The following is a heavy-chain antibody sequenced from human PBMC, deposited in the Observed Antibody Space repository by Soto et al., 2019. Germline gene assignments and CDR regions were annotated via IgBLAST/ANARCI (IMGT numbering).Heavy chain of an antibody. V-gene: IGHV1-18*01. CDR1: GYPFHTYG. CDR3: ALFPHDVCPRYLQAP. J-gene: IGHJ1*01. D-gene: IGHD2-21*01. CDR2: ISAYDGKT. Sequence: ASVKVSCKASGYPFHTYGINWVRQAPGQGLELMGWISAYDGKTTYAEKFQDRLTLTTDRSASTAYMELTSLRADDTAVYYCALFPHDVCPRYLQAPCGQGSLVPGSS.